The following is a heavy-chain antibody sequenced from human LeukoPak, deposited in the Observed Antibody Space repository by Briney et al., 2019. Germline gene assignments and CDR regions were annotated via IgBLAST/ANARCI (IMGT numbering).Heavy chain of an antibody. CDR1: GYNFLSYW. Sequence: GESLKISCKASGYNFLSYWIGWVRQMPGKGLEWMGVIYPEDSDTKYSPSFQGHVTISAGKSINTAYLQWNSLKSSDTAMYFCARHGSRWLQSAFGYWGQGALVTVSS. CDR2: IYPEDSDT. CDR3: ARHGSRWLQSAFGY. D-gene: IGHD5-24*01. V-gene: IGHV5-51*01. J-gene: IGHJ4*02.